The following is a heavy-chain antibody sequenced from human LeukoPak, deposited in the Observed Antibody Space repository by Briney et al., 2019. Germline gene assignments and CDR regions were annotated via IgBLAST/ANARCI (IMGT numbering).Heavy chain of an antibody. CDR2: ISVSGGST. Sequence: GGSLRLSCVASGFTFTTYPMSWVRQAPGKGLEWVSGISVSGGSTYYADSVKGRFTISRDNSKNTAYLQMNSLRAEETAIYYCAKDVSSCGGDCPDSWGQGTLVTVSS. V-gene: IGHV3-23*01. J-gene: IGHJ4*02. D-gene: IGHD2-21*02. CDR1: GFTFTTYP. CDR3: AKDVSSCGGDCPDS.